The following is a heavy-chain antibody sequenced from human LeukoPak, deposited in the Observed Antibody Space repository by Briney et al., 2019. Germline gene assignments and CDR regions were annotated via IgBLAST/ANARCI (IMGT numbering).Heavy chain of an antibody. CDR3: ARARYVNSFYAFDI. V-gene: IGHV4-59*01. CDR1: GGSISSYY. CDR2: LSKSGNT. Sequence: PSGTLSLTCTVSGGSISSYYWSWIRLPPGKGLEWIGYLSKSGNTNYSPSLKSRVTILGDTSKNQFFLKLSSVTAADTAMYYCARARYVNSFYAFDIWGQGTLVTVSS. D-gene: IGHD3-9*01. J-gene: IGHJ3*02.